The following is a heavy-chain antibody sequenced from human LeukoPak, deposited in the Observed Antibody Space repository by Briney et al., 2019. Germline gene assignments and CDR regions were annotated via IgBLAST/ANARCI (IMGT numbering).Heavy chain of an antibody. D-gene: IGHD2-8*01. CDR1: GFTFSAYG. CDR3: ARNVEYCSNGRCYFDS. Sequence: QPGGSLRLSCAASGFTFSAYGIHWVRQAPGKGLEWVALIRPDGSDTYYADSVKGRFTISRDNSRSTLYLQMNSLGAEDTAVYYCARNVEYCSNGRCYFDSWGQGTLVTVSS. CDR2: IRPDGSDT. V-gene: IGHV3-33*01. J-gene: IGHJ4*02.